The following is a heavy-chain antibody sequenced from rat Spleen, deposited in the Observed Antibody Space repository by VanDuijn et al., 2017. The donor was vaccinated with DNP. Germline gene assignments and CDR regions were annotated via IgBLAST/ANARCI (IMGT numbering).Heavy chain of an antibody. D-gene: IGHD1-10*01. CDR2: ISYSGST. V-gene: IGHV3-1*01. CDR3: ARYIYNNYGFDY. J-gene: IGHJ2*01. Sequence: EVQLQESGPGLVRPSQSLSLPCSVTGYSITSNYWGWIRKFPGNKMEWIGHISYSGSTSYNPSPKSRGSITRDTSKNQFFLQLNSVTTEDTATYYCARYIYNNYGFDYWGQGVMVTVSS. CDR1: GYSITSNY.